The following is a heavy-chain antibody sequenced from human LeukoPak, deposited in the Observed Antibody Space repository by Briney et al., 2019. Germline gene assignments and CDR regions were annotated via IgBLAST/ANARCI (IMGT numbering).Heavy chain of an antibody. Sequence: ASVTVSFKGSGYTFTIHGISWVRQAPGQGLEWVGWINTYNGNTNYAQKLHGRVTLTPDTSTRTAYMELRSLRSEDTAVYYCARVRDWGLLGYWGQGTLVTVSS. CDR3: ARVRDWGLLGY. CDR2: INTYNGNT. J-gene: IGHJ4*02. D-gene: IGHD5-24*01. CDR1: GYTFTIHG. V-gene: IGHV1-18*01.